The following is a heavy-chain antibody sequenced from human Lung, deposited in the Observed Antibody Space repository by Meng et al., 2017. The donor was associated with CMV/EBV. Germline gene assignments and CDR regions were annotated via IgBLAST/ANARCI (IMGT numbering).Heavy chain of an antibody. Sequence: XVXVSCKASGYTFTYRYLHWVRQAPGQGLEWMGGITPISATVNYAQRFQGRVTLTTDESTNTAYMELTGLRSDDTAVYFCARWSISIQHWGQGTLVTVSS. CDR2: ITPISATV. V-gene: IGHV1-69*05. J-gene: IGHJ1*01. CDR3: ARWSISIQH. D-gene: IGHD3-3*02. CDR1: GYTFTYRY.